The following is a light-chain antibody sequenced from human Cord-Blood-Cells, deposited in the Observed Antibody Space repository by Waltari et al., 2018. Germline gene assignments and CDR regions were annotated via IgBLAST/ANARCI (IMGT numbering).Light chain of an antibody. V-gene: IGLV2-14*01. Sequence: QSALTQPASVSGSPGQSITISCTGTSSDVGGYNYVSWYQQHPGKAPKLMIYDVSKRPSGVSNRFSGSKSGNMASLTISGLQAEDEADYYCSSYTRSSTWVFGGGTKLTVL. J-gene: IGLJ3*02. CDR2: DVS. CDR1: SSDVGGYNY. CDR3: SSYTRSSTWV.